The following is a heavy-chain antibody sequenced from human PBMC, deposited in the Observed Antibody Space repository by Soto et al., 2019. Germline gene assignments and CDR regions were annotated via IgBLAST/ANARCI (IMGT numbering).Heavy chain of an antibody. Sequence: GGSLRLSCAASGFTFSSHWMSWVRQAPGKGLEWVANIKQDGSEKYYVDSVKGRFTISRDNAKNSLYLQMNSLRAEDTAVYYCARGALGYCSGGSCYNWFDPWGQGTLVTVSS. J-gene: IGHJ5*02. CDR1: GFTFSSHW. V-gene: IGHV3-7*01. CDR2: IKQDGSEK. D-gene: IGHD2-15*01. CDR3: ARGALGYCSGGSCYNWFDP.